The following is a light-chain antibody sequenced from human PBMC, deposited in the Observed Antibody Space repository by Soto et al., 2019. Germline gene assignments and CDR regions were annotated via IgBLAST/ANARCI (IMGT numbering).Light chain of an antibody. V-gene: IGKV3-15*01. J-gene: IGKJ1*01. CDR3: QQYYRLPWT. Sequence: EIVMTQSPATLSVSPGERVTLSCRASQSVSSNLAWYQHKPGQAPRLLIYGASTRATGIPARFSGSGSGTEFTLTISSLQSEDFAVYCCQQYYRLPWTFGQGTEVDIK. CDR2: GAS. CDR1: QSVSSN.